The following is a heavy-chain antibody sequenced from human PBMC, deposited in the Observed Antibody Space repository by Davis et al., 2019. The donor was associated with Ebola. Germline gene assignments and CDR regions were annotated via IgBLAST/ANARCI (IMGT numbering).Heavy chain of an antibody. V-gene: IGHV3-23*01. CDR1: GFTYSNFA. J-gene: IGHJ4*02. CDR2: ISGRGDST. Sequence: GESLKISCAASGFTYSNFAMSWVRQAPGKGLEWVSRISGRGDSTYYADSVKGRFTISRDNSKNTLFLQMNSLRAEDTAVYYCAKDAPYRFLYFDYWGQGTLVTVSS. D-gene: IGHD3-3*01. CDR3: AKDAPYRFLYFDY.